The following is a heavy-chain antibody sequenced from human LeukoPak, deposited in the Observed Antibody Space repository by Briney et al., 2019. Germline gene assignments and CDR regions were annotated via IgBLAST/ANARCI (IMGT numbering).Heavy chain of an antibody. Sequence: PGGSLILSCAASGFMFDDYGMSWVRQAPGKGLEWVSGINWNGGRTGYADSVKGRFTISRDNAKNSLYLQMNSLRAEDTALYYCARETAMAPDYWGQGTLVTVSS. CDR3: ARETAMAPDY. V-gene: IGHV3-20*04. CDR2: INWNGGRT. CDR1: GFMFDDYG. J-gene: IGHJ4*02. D-gene: IGHD5-18*01.